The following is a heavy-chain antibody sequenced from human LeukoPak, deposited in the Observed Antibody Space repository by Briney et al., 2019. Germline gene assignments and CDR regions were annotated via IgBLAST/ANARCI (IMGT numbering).Heavy chain of an antibody. V-gene: IGHV4-39*01. Sequence: SETLSLTCTVSGSSISSGGYYWGWIRQPPGKGLEWIGSIYYSGSTYYNPSLKSRVTISVDTSKNQFSLKLSSVTAADTAVYYCASPGGGPTDYWGQGALVTVSS. J-gene: IGHJ4*02. CDR3: ASPGGGPTDY. CDR1: GSSISSGGYY. D-gene: IGHD3-16*01. CDR2: IYYSGST.